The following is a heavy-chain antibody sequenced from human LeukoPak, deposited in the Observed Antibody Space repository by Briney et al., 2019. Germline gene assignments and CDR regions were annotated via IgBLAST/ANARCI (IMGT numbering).Heavy chain of an antibody. V-gene: IGHV3-30-3*01. CDR1: GFTFSSYA. D-gene: IGHD5-18*01. CDR2: ISYDGSNK. CDR3: AGRRYSYGPT. J-gene: IGHJ5*02. Sequence: PGGSLRLSCAASGFTFSSYAMHWVRQAPGKGLEGVAVISYDGSNKYYADSVEGRFTISRDNSKNTLYLQMNSLRAEDTAVYYCAGRRYSYGPTWGQGTLVTVSS.